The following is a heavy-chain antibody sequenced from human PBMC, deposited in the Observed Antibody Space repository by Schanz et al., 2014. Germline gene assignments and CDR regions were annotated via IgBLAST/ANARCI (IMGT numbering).Heavy chain of an antibody. CDR3: ARAGYDADNWFDP. CDR2: INSVGSNT. V-gene: IGHV3-74*01. D-gene: IGHD2-2*01. J-gene: IGHJ5*02. CDR1: GFTFSSHW. Sequence: EVQLVQSGGGLVQPGGSLRLSCAASGFTFSSHWMHWVRQDPGKGLVWVARINSVGSNTDYADSVKGRFTISRDNSRDTVYLQMNSLRAEDTAVYYCARAGYDADNWFDPWGQGTLVTVSS.